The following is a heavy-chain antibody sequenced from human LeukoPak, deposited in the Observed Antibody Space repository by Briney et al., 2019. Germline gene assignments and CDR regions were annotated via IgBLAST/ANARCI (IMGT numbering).Heavy chain of an antibody. CDR3: AINSAGIALAGTVDY. Sequence: AASVKVSCKASGGTFSSYAISWVRQAPGQGLEWMGGIIPIFGTANYAQKFQGRVTITADESTSTAYMELSSLRSEDTAVYYCAINSAGIALAGTVDYWGQGTLVTVSS. D-gene: IGHD6-19*01. J-gene: IGHJ4*02. CDR1: GGTFSSYA. CDR2: IIPIFGTA. V-gene: IGHV1-69*13.